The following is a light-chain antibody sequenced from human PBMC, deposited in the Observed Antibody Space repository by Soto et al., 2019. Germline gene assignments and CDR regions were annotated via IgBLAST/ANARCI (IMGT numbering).Light chain of an antibody. CDR3: QKYNSAPIT. V-gene: IGKV1-27*01. J-gene: IGKJ5*01. CDR1: QSISSY. CDR2: AAS. Sequence: DIQMTQSPSSVSASVGHRVTITCRASQSISSYLNWYQQKPGKAPKLLIYAASTLQSGVPSRFSGSGSGTDFTLTISSLQTEDVATYYCQKYNSAPITFCQGTRLEIK.